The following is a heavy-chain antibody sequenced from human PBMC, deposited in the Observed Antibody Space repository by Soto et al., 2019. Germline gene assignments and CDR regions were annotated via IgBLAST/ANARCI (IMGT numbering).Heavy chain of an antibody. J-gene: IGHJ4*02. D-gene: IGHD3-10*01. CDR3: ARRDYYGSGSSEPFDY. CDR1: GYTFTSNA. CDR2: INAGNGNT. Sequence: ASVKVSCKASGYTFTSNAMHWVRQAPGQRLEWMGWINAGNGNTKYSQKFQGRVTITRDTSASTAYMELSSLRSEDTAVYYCARRDYYGSGSSEPFDYWGQGTLVTVSS. V-gene: IGHV1-3*01.